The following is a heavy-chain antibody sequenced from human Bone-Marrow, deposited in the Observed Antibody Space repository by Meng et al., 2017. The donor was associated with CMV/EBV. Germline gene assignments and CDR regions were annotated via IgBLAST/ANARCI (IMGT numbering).Heavy chain of an antibody. CDR2: IKQDGSEK. V-gene: IGHV3-7*03. D-gene: IGHD3-3*01. CDR1: GFTFSSYW. Sequence: SCAASGFTFSSYWMSWVRQAPGKGLEWVANIKQDGSEKYYVDSVKGRFTISRDDSKNTLYLQMNSLKTEDTAVYYCTTDLSYDFWSGYYWANFYYYYYGMDVWGQGTTVTVSS. CDR3: TTDLSYDFWSGYYWANFYYYYYGMDV. J-gene: IGHJ6*02.